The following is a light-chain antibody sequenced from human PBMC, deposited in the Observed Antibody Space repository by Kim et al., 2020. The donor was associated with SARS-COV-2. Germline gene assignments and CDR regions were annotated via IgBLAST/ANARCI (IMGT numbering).Light chain of an antibody. CDR2: DAS. CDR3: QQRNSWPPAVT. Sequence: STGDRATLSCRASQNIDTYLAWYQQRPGQAPRLLVYDASNRATGVPDRFSGSGSGTDFTLTISSLEPEDFSIYYCQQRNSWPPAVTFGGGTKVEI. J-gene: IGKJ4*01. V-gene: IGKV3-11*01. CDR1: QNIDTY.